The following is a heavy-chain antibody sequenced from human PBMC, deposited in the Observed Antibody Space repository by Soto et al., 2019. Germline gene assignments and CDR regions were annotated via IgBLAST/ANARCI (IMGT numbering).Heavy chain of an antibody. CDR2: ISYSGST. Sequence: SETLSLTCTVSGGSMSSYYWTWLRQSPGRGLEWIGYISYSGSTYYNPSLKSRVTISADTSKNQFSLRMNSMIAADTAVYYCARADPDASVGYWGQGTLVTVSS. CDR3: ARADPDASVGY. V-gene: IGHV4-59*01. CDR1: GGSMSSYY. D-gene: IGHD2-15*01. J-gene: IGHJ4*02.